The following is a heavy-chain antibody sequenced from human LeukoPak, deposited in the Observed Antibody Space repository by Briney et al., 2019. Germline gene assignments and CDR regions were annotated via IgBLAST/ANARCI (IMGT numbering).Heavy chain of an antibody. CDR3: ARGVRTYSSSWYRSEYFQH. CDR2: INHSGST. Sequence: SETLSLTCTVSGGSISSSSYYWSWIRQPPGKGLEWIGEINHSGSTNYNPSLKSRVTISVDTSKNQFSLKLSSVTAADTAVYYCARGVRTYSSSWYRSEYFQHWGQGTLVTVSS. D-gene: IGHD6-13*01. CDR1: GGSISSSSYY. V-gene: IGHV4-39*07. J-gene: IGHJ1*01.